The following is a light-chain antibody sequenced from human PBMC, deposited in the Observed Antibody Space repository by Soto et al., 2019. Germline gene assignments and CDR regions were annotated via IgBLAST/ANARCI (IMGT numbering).Light chain of an antibody. J-gene: IGLJ1*01. Sequence: QSALTQPASVSGSPEQSITISCTGTISDVGGYNFVSWYQQYPGKAPKLMICDVSNRPSGVSNRFSGSKSGNTASLTISGLQAEDEADYYCSSFTGSNYVFGTWTKLTVL. CDR1: ISDVGGYNF. CDR3: SSFTGSNYV. CDR2: DVS. V-gene: IGLV2-14*03.